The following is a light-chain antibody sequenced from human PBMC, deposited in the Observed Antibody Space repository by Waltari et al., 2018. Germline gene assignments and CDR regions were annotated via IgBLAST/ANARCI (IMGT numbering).Light chain of an antibody. CDR1: SSNIGTGYE. CDR3: QSYDISLNGWV. Sequence: QSVLTQPPSVSGAPGQRVTIPCTWNSSNIGTGYEVHWYQQFPGTAPRLLIFDNRNRPSGVPDRFSGSKSGTSASLAITGLQAEDEADYYCQSYDISLNGWVFGGGTKLTVL. J-gene: IGLJ3*02. CDR2: DNR. V-gene: IGLV1-40*01.